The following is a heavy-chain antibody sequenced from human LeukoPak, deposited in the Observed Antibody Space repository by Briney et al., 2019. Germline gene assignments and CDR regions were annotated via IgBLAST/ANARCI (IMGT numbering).Heavy chain of an antibody. CDR3: AKDGRGGYFDY. CDR2: ISYDGSNK. V-gene: IGHV3-30*18. D-gene: IGHD1-26*01. J-gene: IGHJ4*02. Sequence: PGGSLRLSCAASGFTFSSYGMHWVRQAPGKGLEWVAVISYDGSNKYYADSVKGRFTIPRDNSKNTLYLQMNSLRAEDTAVYYCAKDGRGGYFDYWGQGTLVIVSS. CDR1: GFTFSSYG.